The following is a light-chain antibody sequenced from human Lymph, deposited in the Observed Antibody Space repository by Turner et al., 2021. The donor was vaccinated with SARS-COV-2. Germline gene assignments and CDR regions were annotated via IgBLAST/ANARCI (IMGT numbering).Light chain of an antibody. J-gene: IGKJ4*02. CDR2: HGT. Sequence: DILMTQSPSSMSISLGDTVSITCHASQGISSNIGWLQQTPGKSFKGLIFHGTNLEDGIPSRFSGSGSGADYSLTISSLESEDFADYFCVQYAQFPLTFGAGTKLELK. CDR3: VQYAQFPLT. V-gene: IGKV1-17*01. CDR1: QGISSN.